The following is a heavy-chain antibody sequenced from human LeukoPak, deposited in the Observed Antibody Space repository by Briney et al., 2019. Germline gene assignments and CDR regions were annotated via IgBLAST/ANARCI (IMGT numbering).Heavy chain of an antibody. V-gene: IGHV3-7*01. D-gene: IGHD3-10*01. CDR1: GFTFSSYW. CDR2: IKQDGSEK. Sequence: PGGSLRLSCAASGFTFSSYWMSWVRQAPGKGLEGVANIKQDGSEKYYVDSVKGRFTISRDNAKNSLYLQMNSLRAEDTAVYYCAREAVYYYGSGSSKNPFDYWGQGTLVTVSS. CDR3: AREAVYYYGSGSSKNPFDY. J-gene: IGHJ4*02.